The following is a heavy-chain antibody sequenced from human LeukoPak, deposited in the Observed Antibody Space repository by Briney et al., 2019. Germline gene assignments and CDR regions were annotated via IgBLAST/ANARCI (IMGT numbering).Heavy chain of an antibody. V-gene: IGHV1-18*01. CDR2: ISAYNGNT. J-gene: IGHJ4*02. D-gene: IGHD3-10*01. CDR3: ARRFSGSGSPITY. CDR1: GYTFTSYG. Sequence: ASVKVSCKASGYTFTSYGISWVRQAPGQGLEWMGWISAYNGNTNYAQMLQGRVTMTTDTSTRTANMELRSLRSDDTAVYYCARRFSGSGSPITYWGQGTLVTVSS.